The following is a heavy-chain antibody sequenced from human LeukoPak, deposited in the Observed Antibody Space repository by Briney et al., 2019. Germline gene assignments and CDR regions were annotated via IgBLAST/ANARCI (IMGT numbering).Heavy chain of an antibody. CDR1: GGSFSGYY. CDR2: INHSGST. V-gene: IGHV4-34*01. Sequence: PSETLSLTCAVYGGSFSGYYWSWIRQPPGKGLEWIGEINHSGSTNYNPSLKSRVTISVDTSKNQFSLKLSSVTAADTAVYYCARGRRPYYYYGMDVWGQGTTVTVSS. J-gene: IGHJ6*02. CDR3: ARGRRPYYYYGMDV.